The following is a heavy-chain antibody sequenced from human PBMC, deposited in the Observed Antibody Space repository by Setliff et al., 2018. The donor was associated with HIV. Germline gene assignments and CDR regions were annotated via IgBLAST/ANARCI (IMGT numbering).Heavy chain of an antibody. CDR2: INHSGST. V-gene: IGHV4-34*01. J-gene: IGHJ5*02. CDR1: GGSISSHY. CDR3: ASRVYYYDSNNFLREEGFDP. D-gene: IGHD3-22*01. Sequence: SETLSLTCTVSGGSISSHYWSWIRQSPGKGLEWIGEINHSGSTNYNPSLKSRVTISVDTSKNQFSLNLTSVTAADTAVYYCASRVYYYDSNNFLREEGFDPWGQGTLVTVSS.